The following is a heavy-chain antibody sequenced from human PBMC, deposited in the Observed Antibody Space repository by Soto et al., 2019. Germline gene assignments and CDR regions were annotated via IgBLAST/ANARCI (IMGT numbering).Heavy chain of an antibody. V-gene: IGHV3-48*01. D-gene: IGHD3-22*01. CDR3: ARVTDYHESSGYFDY. J-gene: IGHJ4*02. Sequence: PGGSLRLSCAASGFTFSSYSMNWVRQAPGKGLEWVSYISSSSSIIYYADSVKGRFTISRDNAKNSLYLQMNSLRAEDTAVYYCARVTDYHESSGYFDYWGQGTLVTVSS. CDR1: GFTFSSYS. CDR2: ISSSSSII.